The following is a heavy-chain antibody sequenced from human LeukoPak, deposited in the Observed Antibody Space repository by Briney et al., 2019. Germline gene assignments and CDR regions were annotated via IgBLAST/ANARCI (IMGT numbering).Heavy chain of an antibody. CDR2: IRYDGSEK. CDR1: GFTFSSYG. CDR3: ARTFDWNYVPPFDY. D-gene: IGHD1-7*01. Sequence: PGGSLRLSCAASGFTFSSYGMHWVRQAPGKGLEWVANIRYDGSEKNYVDSVKGRFTISRDNSKNTLYLQMNSLRAEDTAVYYCARTFDWNYVPPFDYWGQGTLVTVSS. V-gene: IGHV3-33*08. J-gene: IGHJ4*02.